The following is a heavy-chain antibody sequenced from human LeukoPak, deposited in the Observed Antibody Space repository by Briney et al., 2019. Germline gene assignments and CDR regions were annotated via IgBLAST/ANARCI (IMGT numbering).Heavy chain of an antibody. CDR2: ISYDGSNK. J-gene: IGHJ4*02. Sequence: PGGSLRLSCAASGFTFSNYAIHWVRQAPGKGLEWVSIISYDGSNKYYADSVKGRFTISRDNSKNTLYLQMNSLRAEDTALYYCARVKLTYGSGAFDYWGQGTLVTVSS. CDR1: GFTFSNYA. D-gene: IGHD3-10*01. CDR3: ARVKLTYGSGAFDY. V-gene: IGHV3-30*04.